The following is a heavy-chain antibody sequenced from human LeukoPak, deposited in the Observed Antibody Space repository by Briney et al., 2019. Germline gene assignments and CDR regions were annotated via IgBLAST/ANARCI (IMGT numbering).Heavy chain of an antibody. V-gene: IGHV3-33*06. CDR1: GFTFSNYG. CDR2: IWFDGSKK. CDR3: AKEGFDS. Sequence: GRSLRLSCAASGFTFSNYGMHWVRQAPGKGLEWVAVIWFDGSKKYYADSVKGRFTISRDNSKNTLYLQMNSLRAEDTAVYYCAKEGFDSWGQGTLVTVSS. J-gene: IGHJ4*02.